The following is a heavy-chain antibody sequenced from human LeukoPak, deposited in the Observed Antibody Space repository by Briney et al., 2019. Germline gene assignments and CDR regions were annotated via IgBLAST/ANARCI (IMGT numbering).Heavy chain of an antibody. CDR3: ARDYRFDSGYDLLDAFDV. D-gene: IGHD5-12*01. Sequence: PSETLSLTCTVSGGSISSGVSYWSWIRQHPGKGLEWIAYIYYSGSSSYNPSLKSRVTISVDTSKNQFSLKLSSVTAADTAVYYCARDYRFDSGYDLLDAFDVWGQGTMVTVSS. CDR1: GGSISSGVSY. J-gene: IGHJ3*01. V-gene: IGHV4-31*03. CDR2: IYYSGSS.